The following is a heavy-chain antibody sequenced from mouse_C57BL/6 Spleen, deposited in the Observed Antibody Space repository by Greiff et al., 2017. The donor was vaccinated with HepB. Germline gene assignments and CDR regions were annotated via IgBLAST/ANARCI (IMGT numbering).Heavy chain of an antibody. J-gene: IGHJ2*01. CDR2: IDPENGDT. Sequence: VQLQQSGAELVRPGASVKLSCTASGFNIKDDYMHWVKQRPEQGLEWIGWIDPENGDTEYASKFQGKATITADTSSNTAYLQLSSLTSEDTAVYCCTAWGDKGFDYWGQGTTLTVSS. V-gene: IGHV14-4*01. CDR1: GFNIKDDY. CDR3: TAWGDKGFDY.